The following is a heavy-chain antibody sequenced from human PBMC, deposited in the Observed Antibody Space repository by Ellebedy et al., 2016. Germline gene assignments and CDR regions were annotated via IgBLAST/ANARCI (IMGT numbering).Heavy chain of an antibody. J-gene: IGHJ6*02. D-gene: IGHD3-22*01. CDR3: ARVRSPDYSTNYDLDV. CDR2: ISNDGNDE. V-gene: IGHV3-30*03. CDR1: GFTFSRFG. Sequence: GGSLRLSXAASGFTFSRFGIHWVRQAPGKGLEWVAAISNDGNDENYGASVKGRFSISRDNSKNRVYLQMSSLRVEDTAVYSCARVRSPDYSTNYDLDVWGQGTTVTVSS.